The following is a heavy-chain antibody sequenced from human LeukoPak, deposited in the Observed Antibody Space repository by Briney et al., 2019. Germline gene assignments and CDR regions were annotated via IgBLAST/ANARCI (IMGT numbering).Heavy chain of an antibody. D-gene: IGHD3-22*01. CDR2: IRSKAYGGTT. Sequence: GGSLRLSCTASGFTFGDYSMNWVRQAPGKGLEWVSFIRSKAYGGTTEYAASVKGRFTISRDDSKSIAYLQMNSLKTEDTAVYYCTRDQRDSGGYYQNYFDYWGQGTLVTVSS. CDR1: GFTFGDYS. V-gene: IGHV3-49*04. J-gene: IGHJ4*02. CDR3: TRDQRDSGGYYQNYFDY.